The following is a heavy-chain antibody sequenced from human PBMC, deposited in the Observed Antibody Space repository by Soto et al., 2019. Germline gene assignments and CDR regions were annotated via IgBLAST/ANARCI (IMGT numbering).Heavy chain of an antibody. J-gene: IGHJ4*02. V-gene: IGHV3-33*01. Sequence: LRLSCAASGFTFSSYGMHWVRQAPGKGLEWVAVIWYDGSNKYYADSVKGRFTISRDNSKNTLYLQMNSLRAEDTAVYYCARDLFRGTLDYWGQGTLVTVSS. CDR2: IWYDGSNK. D-gene: IGHD1-1*01. CDR3: ARDLFRGTLDY. CDR1: GFTFSSYG.